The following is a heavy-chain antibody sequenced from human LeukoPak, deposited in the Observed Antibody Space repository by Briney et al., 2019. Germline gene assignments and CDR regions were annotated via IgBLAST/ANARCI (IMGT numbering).Heavy chain of an antibody. CDR1: GYTFTGYY. Sequence: GASVKVSCKASGYTFTGYYMHWVRQAPGQGLEWMGWINPNSGGTNYAQKFQGGVTMTRDTSISTAYMELSRLRSDDTAVYYCARERRDIVVVPAAIFDYWGQGTLVTVSS. D-gene: IGHD2-2*01. J-gene: IGHJ4*02. CDR2: INPNSGGT. V-gene: IGHV1-2*02. CDR3: ARERRDIVVVPAAIFDY.